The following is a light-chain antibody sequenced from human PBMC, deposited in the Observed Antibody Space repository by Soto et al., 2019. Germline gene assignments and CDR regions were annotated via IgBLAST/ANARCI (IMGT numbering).Light chain of an antibody. CDR3: QQYGSSPFT. CDR2: GAS. V-gene: IGKV3-20*01. Sequence: EIVLAQSPGTLSLSPGERATLSCRASQSVSSSYLAWYQQKPRQAPRLLIYGASSRATGIPDRFSGSGSGTAFTLTISRLEPEDFAVYYCQQYGSSPFTFGPGTKVDIK. CDR1: QSVSSSY. J-gene: IGKJ3*01.